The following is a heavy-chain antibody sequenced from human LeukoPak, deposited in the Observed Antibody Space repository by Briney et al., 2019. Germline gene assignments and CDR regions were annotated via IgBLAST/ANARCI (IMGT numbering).Heavy chain of an antibody. Sequence: PGGSLRLSCAASGFTFSSYAMSWVRQAPGKGLEWVSTISSSGGRADYGDSVRGRFTISRDSSKNTLYLQMDSLRAEDTAVYYCARAPTNYYGMDVWSQGTTVTVSS. D-gene: IGHD5-12*01. CDR2: ISSSGGRA. CDR1: GFTFSSYA. J-gene: IGHJ6*02. CDR3: ARAPTNYYGMDV. V-gene: IGHV3-23*01.